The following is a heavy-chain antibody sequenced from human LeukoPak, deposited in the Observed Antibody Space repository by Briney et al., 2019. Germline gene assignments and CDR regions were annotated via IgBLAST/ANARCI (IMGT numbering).Heavy chain of an antibody. D-gene: IGHD5-24*01. CDR2: IYSGGST. Sequence: GGSLRLSCAASGFTVSSNYMSWVRQAPGKGLEWVSVIYSGGSTYYADPVKGRFTISRDNSKNTLYLQMNSLRTEDTAVYYCARGRESGRWLQLIDYWGQGTLVTVSS. J-gene: IGHJ4*02. V-gene: IGHV3-66*01. CDR1: GFTVSSNY. CDR3: ARGRESGRWLQLIDY.